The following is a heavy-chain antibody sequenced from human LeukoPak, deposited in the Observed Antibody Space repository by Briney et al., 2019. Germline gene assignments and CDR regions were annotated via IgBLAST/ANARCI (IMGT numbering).Heavy chain of an antibody. Sequence: PSGTPSLTCSVSCGFLSRRYRLSLGRPPPGKGLEWVGEIYHSGSTNYNPSLKSRVTISVDTSKNQFSLKVSSVTAADTAVYYCAREGSRRYYYYSLDVWGQGTTVTVSS. J-gene: IGHJ6*02. D-gene: IGHD2-2*01. V-gene: IGHV4-4*02. CDR3: AREGSRRYYYYSLDV. CDR2: IYHSGST. CDR1: CGFLSRRYR.